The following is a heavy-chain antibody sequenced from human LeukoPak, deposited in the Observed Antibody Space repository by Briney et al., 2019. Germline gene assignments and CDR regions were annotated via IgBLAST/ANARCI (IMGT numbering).Heavy chain of an antibody. J-gene: IGHJ5*02. CDR3: AIGYGSGRPGNWFDP. CDR1: GFTFSSYA. D-gene: IGHD3-10*01. CDR2: ISDSGGYT. V-gene: IGHV3-23*01. Sequence: PGGSLRLSCAASGFTFSSYAMSWVRQAPGKGLEWVSAISDSGGYTYYADSVKGRFTISRDNSKNTLYLQMNSLRAEDTAVYYYAIGYGSGRPGNWFDPWGQGTLVTVSS.